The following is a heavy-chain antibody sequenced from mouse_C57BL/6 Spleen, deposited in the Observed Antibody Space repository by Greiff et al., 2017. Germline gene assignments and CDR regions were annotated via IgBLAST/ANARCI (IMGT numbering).Heavy chain of an antibody. CDR3: ARGAQATYFDY. V-gene: IGHV3-6*01. CDR2: ISYDGSN. CDR1: GYSITSGYY. J-gene: IGHJ2*01. D-gene: IGHD3-2*02. Sequence: EVKLLESGPGLVKPSQSLSLTCSVTGYSITSGYYWNWIRQFPGNKLEWMGYISYDGSNNYNPSLKNRISITRDTSKNQFFLKLNSVTTEDTATYYCARGAQATYFDYWGQGTTLTVSS.